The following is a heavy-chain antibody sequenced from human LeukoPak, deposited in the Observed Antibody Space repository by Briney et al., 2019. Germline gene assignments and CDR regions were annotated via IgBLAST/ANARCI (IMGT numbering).Heavy chain of an antibody. V-gene: IGHV3-7*01. CDR2: IRQDGSQK. CDR1: GFTFNTYA. D-gene: IGHD4-17*01. CDR3: ARESGSVTSEVDFDY. J-gene: IGHJ4*02. Sequence: PGGSLRLSCAASGFTFNTYAMSWVRQAPGKGLEWVATIRQDGSQKYYVDSVKGRFTISRDNAKNSLYLQMNSLRAEDTAVYYCARESGSVTSEVDFDYWGQGTLVTVSS.